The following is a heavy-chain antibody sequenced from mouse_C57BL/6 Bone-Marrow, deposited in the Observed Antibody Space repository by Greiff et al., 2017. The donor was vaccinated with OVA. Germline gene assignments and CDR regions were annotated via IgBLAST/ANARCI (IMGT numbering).Heavy chain of an antibody. D-gene: IGHD2-5*01. V-gene: IGHV5-6*01. CDR2: ISSGGSYT. CDR1: GFTFSSYG. J-gene: IGHJ4*01. Sequence: VQLKESGGDLVKPGGSLKLSCAASGFTFSSYGMSWVRQTPDKRLEWVATISSGGSYTYYPDSVKGRFTISRDNAKNTLYLQMSSLKSEDTAMYYCARPSNSYYYAMDYWGQGTSVTVSS. CDR3: ARPSNSYYYAMDY.